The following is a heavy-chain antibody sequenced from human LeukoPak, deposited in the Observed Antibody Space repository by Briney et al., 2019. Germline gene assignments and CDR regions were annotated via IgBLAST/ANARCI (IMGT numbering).Heavy chain of an antibody. V-gene: IGHV4-38-2*02. CDR2: IYATGST. D-gene: IGHD3-10*01. Sequence: SETLSLTCTVSGYSISSGYYWGWIRQPPGKGLEWIGSIYATGSTYYNPSLKSRVTISMDTSKNEFSLKLSSVTAADTAVYYCARGGYYGSGNDFRFDPWGQGTLVTVSS. J-gene: IGHJ5*02. CDR3: ARGGYYGSGNDFRFDP. CDR1: GYSISSGYY.